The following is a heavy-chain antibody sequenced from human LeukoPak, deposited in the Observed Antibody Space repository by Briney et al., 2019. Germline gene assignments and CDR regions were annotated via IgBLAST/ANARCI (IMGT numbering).Heavy chain of an antibody. CDR3: ARDEWGWFDP. V-gene: IGHV4-61*02. D-gene: IGHD1-26*01. CDR2: IYTSGST. J-gene: IGHJ5*02. CDR1: GGSISSGSYY. Sequence: SETLSLTCTVSGGSISSGSYYWSWIRQPAGKGLEWIGSIYTSGSTNYNPSLKSRVTISVDTSKNQFSLKLSSVTAADTAVYYCARDEWGWFDPWGQGTLVTVSS.